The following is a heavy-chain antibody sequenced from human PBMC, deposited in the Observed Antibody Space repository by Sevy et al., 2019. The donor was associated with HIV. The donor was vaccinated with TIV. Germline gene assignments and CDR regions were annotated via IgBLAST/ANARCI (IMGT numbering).Heavy chain of an antibody. CDR2: ISAYNGNT. J-gene: IGHJ4*02. CDR3: ATDLYCSSTSCPFDY. V-gene: IGHV1-18*01. Sequence: ASVKVSFKASGYTFTSYGISWVRQAPGQGLEWMGWISAYNGNTNYAQKLQGRVTMTTDPSTSTAYMELRSLRSDDTAVYYCATDLYCSSTSCPFDYWGQGTLVTVSS. CDR1: GYTFTSYG. D-gene: IGHD2-2*01.